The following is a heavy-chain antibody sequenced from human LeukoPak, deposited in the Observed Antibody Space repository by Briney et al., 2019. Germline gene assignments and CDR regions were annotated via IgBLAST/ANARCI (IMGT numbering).Heavy chain of an antibody. CDR3: ARVRYSSSSAFDY. CDR2: ISYDGSNK. V-gene: IGHV3-30*01. CDR1: GFTFSSYA. Sequence: GGSLRLSCAASGFTFSSYAMHWVRQAPGKGLEWVAVISYDGSNKYYADSVKGRFTISRDNSKNTLYLQMNSLRAVDTAVYYCARVRYSSSSAFDYWGQGTLVTVSS. J-gene: IGHJ4*02. D-gene: IGHD6-6*01.